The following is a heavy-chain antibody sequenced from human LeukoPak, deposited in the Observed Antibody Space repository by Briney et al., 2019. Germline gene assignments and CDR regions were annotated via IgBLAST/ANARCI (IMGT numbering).Heavy chain of an antibody. D-gene: IGHD1-26*01. CDR1: GFTFSSYG. CDR2: ISYDGSNK. CDR3: AKDGVGAVGGTWLYYFDY. Sequence: GGSLRLSCAASGFTFSSYGMHWVRQAPGKGLEWVAGISYDGSNKFYADSMKGRFTVSRDNSKNTMYLQMDSLRPEDTAVYYCAKDGVGAVGGTWLYYFDYWGLGTLVTVSS. J-gene: IGHJ4*02. V-gene: IGHV3-30*18.